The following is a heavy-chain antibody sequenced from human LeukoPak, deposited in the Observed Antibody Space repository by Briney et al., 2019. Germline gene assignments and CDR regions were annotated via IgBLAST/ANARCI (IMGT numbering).Heavy chain of an antibody. V-gene: IGHV4-39*01. CDR1: GGSISSSSYY. CDR2: IYYSGST. D-gene: IGHD6-19*01. CDR3: ARHLGSSGWYRGFYNWFDP. Sequence: SETLSLTCTVSGGSISSSSYYWGWIRQPPGTGLEWIGSIYYSGSTYYNPSLKSRVTISVDTSKNQFSLKLSSVTAADTAVYYCARHLGSSGWYRGFYNWFDPWGQGTLVTVSS. J-gene: IGHJ5*02.